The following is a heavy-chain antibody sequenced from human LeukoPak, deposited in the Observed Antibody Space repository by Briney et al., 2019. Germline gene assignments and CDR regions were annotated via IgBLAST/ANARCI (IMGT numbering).Heavy chain of an antibody. D-gene: IGHD3-22*01. J-gene: IGHJ6*02. V-gene: IGHV3-43*02. CDR1: GFTFDDYA. CDR3: AKDRYYYDSSGYGGMDV. CDR2: ISGDGGST. Sequence: PGGSLRLSCAASGFTFDDYAMHWVRQAPGKGLEWVSLISGDGGSTYYADSVKGRFTISRDNSKNSLYLQMNSLRTEDTALYYCAKDRYYYDSSGYGGMDVWGQGTTVTVSS.